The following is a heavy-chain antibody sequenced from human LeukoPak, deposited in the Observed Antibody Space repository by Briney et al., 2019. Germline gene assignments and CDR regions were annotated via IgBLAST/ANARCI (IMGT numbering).Heavy chain of an antibody. J-gene: IGHJ3*02. D-gene: IGHD4-23*01. Sequence: GGSLRLSCAASGFTVSSNYMSWVRQAPGKGLEWVSVIYSGGSTYYADSVKGRFTISRDNAKNSLYLQMNSLRAEDTAVYYCATSLPNYGGFDAFDIWGQGTMVTVSS. CDR2: IYSGGST. V-gene: IGHV3-66*01. CDR1: GFTVSSNY. CDR3: ATSLPNYGGFDAFDI.